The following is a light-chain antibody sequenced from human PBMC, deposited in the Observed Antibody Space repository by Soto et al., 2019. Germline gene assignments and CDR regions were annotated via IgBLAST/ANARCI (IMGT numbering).Light chain of an antibody. Sequence: QSVLTQPPSVSGAPGQRVTISCTGSSSNIGAGYDVHWYQQLPGTAPKLLIYVNTNRPSGVPKRFSGSKSGTSASLAITGLQAEDEADYYCQSYDSSLSGVVFGGGTQLTVL. J-gene: IGLJ2*01. CDR2: VNT. CDR3: QSYDSSLSGVV. V-gene: IGLV1-40*01. CDR1: SSNIGAGYD.